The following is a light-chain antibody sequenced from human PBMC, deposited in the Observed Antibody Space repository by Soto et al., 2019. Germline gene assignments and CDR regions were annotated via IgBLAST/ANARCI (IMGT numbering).Light chain of an antibody. Sequence: EIVLTQSPGTLSLSPGERVTLSCRASQSVSSSNLAWYQQKPGQAPRLLIYGASSRATGIPDRFSGSGSGTDLTLTISRLEPEDFAMYYCQQYGRSLTFGGGTKVEIK. V-gene: IGKV3-20*01. CDR3: QQYGRSLT. CDR1: QSVSSSN. CDR2: GAS. J-gene: IGKJ4*01.